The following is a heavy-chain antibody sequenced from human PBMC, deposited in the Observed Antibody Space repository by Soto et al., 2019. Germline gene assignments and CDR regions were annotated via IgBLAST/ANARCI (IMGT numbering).Heavy chain of an antibody. V-gene: IGHV1-69*13. Sequence: SVKVSWQAAGGGFSRYAISWVRQAPGQGLEWMGGIIPIFGTANYAQKFQGRVTITADESTSTAYMELSSLRSEDTAVYYCARGDRGYCTNGVCYFSYWGQGTLVTVSS. D-gene: IGHD2-8*01. CDR3: ARGDRGYCTNGVCYFSY. CDR2: IIPIFGTA. J-gene: IGHJ4*02. CDR1: GGGFSRYA.